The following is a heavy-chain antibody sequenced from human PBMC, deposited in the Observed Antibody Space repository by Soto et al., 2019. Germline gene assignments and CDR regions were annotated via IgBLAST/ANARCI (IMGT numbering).Heavy chain of an antibody. CDR2: ISSSGSTI. Sequence: GSLRLSCAASGFTFSSYEMNWVRQAPGKGLEWVSYISSSGSTIYYADSVKGRFTISRDNAKNSLYLQMNSLRAEDTAVYYCARDWLSSSGYVAFDYWGQGTLVTVSS. V-gene: IGHV3-48*03. D-gene: IGHD3-22*01. CDR1: GFTFSSYE. CDR3: ARDWLSSSGYVAFDY. J-gene: IGHJ4*02.